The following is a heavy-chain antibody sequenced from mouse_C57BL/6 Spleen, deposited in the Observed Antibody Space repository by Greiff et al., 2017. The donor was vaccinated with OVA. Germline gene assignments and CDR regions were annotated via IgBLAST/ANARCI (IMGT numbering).Heavy chain of an antibody. D-gene: IGHD1-1*01. CDR3: ARGGSHFDY. CDR1: DYTFNSYW. J-gene: IGHJ2*01. V-gene: IGHV1-72*01. Sequence: QVQLKQPGAELVKPGASVKLSCKASDYTFNSYWMHWVKQRPGRGLEWIGRIDPNSGGTKYNEQFKSKATLTVDKPSSTAYMQLSSLTSEDSAVYYCARGGSHFDYWGQGTTLTVSS. CDR2: IDPNSGGT.